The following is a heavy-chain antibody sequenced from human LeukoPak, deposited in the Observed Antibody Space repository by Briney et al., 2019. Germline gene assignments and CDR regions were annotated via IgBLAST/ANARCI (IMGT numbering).Heavy chain of an antibody. D-gene: IGHD5-18*01. CDR3: AVAGYGRRFDY. CDR1: AGSFSGYY. J-gene: IGHJ4*02. CDR2: INHSVST. Sequence: SETLSLTCAVYAGSFSGYYWNWVRQPPGEGLEWIGEINHSVSTNYNPSLKSRVNISVDTSKNQFSLKLRFVTAADTAVYYCAVAGYGRRFDYWGQGTLVTVSS. V-gene: IGHV4-34*01.